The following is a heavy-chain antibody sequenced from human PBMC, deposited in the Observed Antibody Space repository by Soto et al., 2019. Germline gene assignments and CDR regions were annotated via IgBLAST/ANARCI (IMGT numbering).Heavy chain of an antibody. J-gene: IGHJ5*02. CDR2: SSSNSAYI. D-gene: IGHD6-13*01. Sequence: GGSLRLSCAASGFTFRSFTFNWVRQAPGKGLEWVSTSSSNSAYIYYTDALRGRFTISRDNAKNSLHLQMNSLRAEDTAVYYCTRDASRDSSARGWFDPWGPGTLVTVSS. CDR1: GFTFRSFT. CDR3: TRDASRDSSARGWFDP. V-gene: IGHV3-21*01.